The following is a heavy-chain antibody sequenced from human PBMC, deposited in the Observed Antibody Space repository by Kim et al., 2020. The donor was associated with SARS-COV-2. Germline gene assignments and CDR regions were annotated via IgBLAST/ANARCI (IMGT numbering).Heavy chain of an antibody. CDR3: ARGKPQSKYYDFWSGYPHHRKYLDY. Sequence: SETLSLTCAVYGGSFSGYYWSWIRQPPGKGLEWIGEINHSGSTNYNPSLKSRVTISVDTSKNQFSLKLSSVTAADTAVYYCARGKPQSKYYDFWSGYPHHRKYLDYWGQGTLVTVSS. CDR2: INHSGST. CDR1: GGSFSGYY. J-gene: IGHJ4*02. D-gene: IGHD3-3*01. V-gene: IGHV4-34*01.